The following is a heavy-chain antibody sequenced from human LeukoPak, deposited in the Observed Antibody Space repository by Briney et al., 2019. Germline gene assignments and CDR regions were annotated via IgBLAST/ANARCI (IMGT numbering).Heavy chain of an antibody. D-gene: IGHD2-15*01. CDR1: GYTFTSNA. V-gene: IGHV1-18*03. J-gene: IGHJ3*02. CDR2: ISADNGNT. CDR3: ARCRGGSCYYAFDI. Sequence: ASVKVSCKASGYTFTSNAISWVRQAPGQGLEWMGWISADNGNTNYAQNFQGRVTMTTDTSTSTAYMDLRSLRSDDMAVYYCARCRGGSCYYAFDIWGQGTMVTVSS.